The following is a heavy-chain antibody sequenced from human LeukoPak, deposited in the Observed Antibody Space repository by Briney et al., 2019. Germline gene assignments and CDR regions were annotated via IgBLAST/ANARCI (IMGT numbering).Heavy chain of an antibody. J-gene: IGHJ4*02. CDR1: GGSISSSSYY. V-gene: IGHV4-39*07. Sequence: SSETLSLTCTVSGGSISSSSYYWGWIRQPPGKGLEWIGSIYYSGSTYYNPSLKSRVTISVDTSKNQFSLNLSSVTAADTAVYYCAARSGSNYKALEYWGQGTLVTVSS. CDR2: IYYSGST. D-gene: IGHD3-10*01. CDR3: AARSGSNYKALEY.